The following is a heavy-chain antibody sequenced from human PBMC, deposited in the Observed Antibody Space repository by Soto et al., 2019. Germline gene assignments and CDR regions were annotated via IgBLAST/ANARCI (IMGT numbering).Heavy chain of an antibody. J-gene: IGHJ5*02. CDR2: INAGNGNT. Sequence: ASVKVSCKASGYTFTSYAMHWVRQAPGQRLEWMGWINAGNGNTKYSQKFQGRVTITRDTSASTAYMELSSLRSEDTAVYYCARVAGVVTADGWFDPWGQGTLVTVSS. CDR1: GYTFTSYA. CDR3: ARVAGVVTADGWFDP. D-gene: IGHD2-21*02. V-gene: IGHV1-3*01.